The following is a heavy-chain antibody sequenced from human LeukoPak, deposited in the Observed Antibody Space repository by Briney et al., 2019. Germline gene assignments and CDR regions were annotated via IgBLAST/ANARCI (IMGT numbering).Heavy chain of an antibody. CDR2: IWYDGSNK. D-gene: IGHD6-13*01. V-gene: IGHV3-33*07. CDR3: ASDGIAVDRGIGYFDY. J-gene: IGHJ4*02. CDR1: GFTFSSYG. Sequence: GGSLRLSCAASGFTFSSYGMYWVRQAPGKGLEWVAVIWYDGSNKYYADSVKGRFTISRDNSENTLYLQMNSLRAEDTALYYCASDGIAVDRGIGYFDYWGQGTLVTVSS.